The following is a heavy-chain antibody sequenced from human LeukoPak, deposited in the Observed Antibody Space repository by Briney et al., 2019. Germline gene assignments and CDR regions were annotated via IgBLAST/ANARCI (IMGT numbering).Heavy chain of an antibody. J-gene: IGHJ4*02. CDR2: ISSSSNAR. D-gene: IGHD6-6*01. Sequence: GGSLRLSCEASGFTFRNYGMNWVRQAPGKGLEWVAYISSSSNARNYRESVRGRFTISRDNAQNLLYLQMNSLRAEDSALYYCARGGAARPDYWGQGTLVTVSS. V-gene: IGHV3-48*01. CDR3: ARGGAARPDY. CDR1: GFTFRNYG.